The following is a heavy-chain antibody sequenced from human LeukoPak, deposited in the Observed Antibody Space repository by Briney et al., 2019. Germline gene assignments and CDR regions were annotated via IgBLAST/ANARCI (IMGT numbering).Heavy chain of an antibody. V-gene: IGHV4-59*03. CDR1: NGSLTRYY. Sequence: PETLSLSCTVSNGSLTRYYSSCVPGPPRKGLQFIGFMYYTGRSNSDPSLKSRVTFSLDPSKNQFSLTVTSVTPADPPVSLCARVGRDGHHIPTLRAFDVWGQGTMVTVSS. D-gene: IGHD5-24*01. CDR3: ARVGRDGHHIPTLRAFDV. J-gene: IGHJ3*01. CDR2: MYYTGRS.